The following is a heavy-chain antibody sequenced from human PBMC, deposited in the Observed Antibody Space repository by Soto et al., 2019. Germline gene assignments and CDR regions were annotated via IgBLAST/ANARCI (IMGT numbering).Heavy chain of an antibody. Sequence: ASVKVSCKVSGYTVSELSRQGVRQAPGKGIEWMGGFDPEDGETTYAQKFQGRVTMTEDTSTDTAYIELTSLRSEDTAVYYCAIDSGNWFKWFDPWGQRNLVTVCS. CDR1: GYTVSELS. CDR2: FDPEDGET. J-gene: IGHJ5*02. D-gene: IGHD6-13*01. V-gene: IGHV1-24*01. CDR3: AIDSGNWFKWFDP.